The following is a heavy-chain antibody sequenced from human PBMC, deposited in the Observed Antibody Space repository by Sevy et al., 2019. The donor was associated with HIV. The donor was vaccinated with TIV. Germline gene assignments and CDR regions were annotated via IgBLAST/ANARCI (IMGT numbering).Heavy chain of an antibody. CDR2: ISYDGSNK. CDR3: ARDGGPGYCSGGSCYHNWFDP. D-gene: IGHD2-15*01. V-gene: IGHV3-30-3*01. Sequence: GGSLRLSCAASGFTFSSYAMHWVRQAPGKGLEWVAVISYDGSNKYYADSVKGRFTISRDNSKNTLYLQMNNLRAEDTAVYYCARDGGPGYCSGGSCYHNWFDPWGQGTLVTVSS. J-gene: IGHJ5*02. CDR1: GFTFSSYA.